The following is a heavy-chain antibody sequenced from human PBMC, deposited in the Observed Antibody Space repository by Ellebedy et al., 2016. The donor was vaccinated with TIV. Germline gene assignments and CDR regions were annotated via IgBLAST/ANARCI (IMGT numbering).Heavy chain of an antibody. CDR1: GFTFRRHG. CDR3: AKGGSGYGFDY. D-gene: IGHD5-12*01. CDR2: IWYDGSDQ. Sequence: GESLKISCAASGFTFRRHGMHWVRQAPGKGLEWVAVIWYDGSDQYYADSVKGRFTVSRDNSKNTLYLQMNSLRAEDTAVYYCAKGGSGYGFDYWGQGTLVTVSS. J-gene: IGHJ4*02. V-gene: IGHV3-30*02.